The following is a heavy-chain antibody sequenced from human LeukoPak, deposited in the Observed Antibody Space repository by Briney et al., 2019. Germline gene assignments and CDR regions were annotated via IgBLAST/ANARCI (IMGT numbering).Heavy chain of an antibody. CDR2: IYSGGST. CDR3: ARDPGLYGMDV. D-gene: IGHD1-14*01. Sequence: GGSLRLSCAASGFTFSSYAMHWVRQAPGKGLEWVSVIYSGGSTYYADSVKGRFTISRDNSKNTLYLQMNSLRAEDTAVYYCARDPGLYGMDVWGQGTTVTVSS. CDR1: GFTFSSYA. J-gene: IGHJ6*02. V-gene: IGHV3-53*01.